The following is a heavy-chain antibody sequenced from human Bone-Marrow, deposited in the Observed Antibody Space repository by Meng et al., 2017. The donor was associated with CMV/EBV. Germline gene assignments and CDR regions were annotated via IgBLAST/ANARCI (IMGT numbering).Heavy chain of an antibody. D-gene: IGHD1-1*01. Sequence: GESLKISCAVSGVTFRKTGMSWLRQVPGKGPEWVADMSGNGREIYYVDSVKGRFTVSRDNAKNLLFLQMNSLRVEDTAVYYCAGLWIWGPGTLVTGYS. CDR2: MSGNGREI. V-gene: IGHV3-7*01. J-gene: IGHJ2*01. CDR3: AGLWI. CDR1: GVTFRKTG.